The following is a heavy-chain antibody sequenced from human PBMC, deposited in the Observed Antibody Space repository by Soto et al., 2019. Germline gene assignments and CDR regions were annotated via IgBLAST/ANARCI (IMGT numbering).Heavy chain of an antibody. CDR3: VGGGSGSNYNADAFEV. J-gene: IGHJ3*01. D-gene: IGHD3-10*01. Sequence: VKVSCKASGYTFSNYVMNWVRQAPGQRLEWMGWINAGNGNTKYSQTFQGRVTITRDTSASTAYMDLSSLTSEDTAVYYCVGGGSGSNYNADAFEVWGQGTMVTVSS. CDR2: INAGNGNT. V-gene: IGHV1-3*01. CDR1: GYTFSNYV.